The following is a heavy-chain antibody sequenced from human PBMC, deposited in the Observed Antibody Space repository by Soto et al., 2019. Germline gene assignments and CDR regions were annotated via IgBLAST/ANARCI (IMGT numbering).Heavy chain of an antibody. J-gene: IGHJ4*02. CDR2: MTPNSGNT. V-gene: IGHV1-8*01. CDR1: GYTFTSYD. CDR3: SRNSYGSGTFDY. D-gene: IGHD3-10*01. Sequence: QVQLVQSGAEVKKPVASVKVSCKASGYTFTSYDINWVRQATGQGLEWVGWMTPNSGNTGFAQKFQGRFTMTRDPSISKTYMEFSTLRSEDRDIYYGSRNSYGSGTFDYWGQRTLVTDSS.